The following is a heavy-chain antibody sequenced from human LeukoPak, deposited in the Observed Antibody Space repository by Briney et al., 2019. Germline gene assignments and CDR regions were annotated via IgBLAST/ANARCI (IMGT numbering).Heavy chain of an antibody. CDR1: GGSISSGGYY. Sequence: SETLSLTCAVSGGSISSGGYYWSWIRQPPGKGLEWIGYIYHSGSTYYNPSLKSRVTISVDRSKNQFSLKLSSVTAADTAVYYCARDSGYSYGYDYWGQGTLVTVSS. J-gene: IGHJ4*02. CDR2: IYHSGST. D-gene: IGHD5-18*01. V-gene: IGHV4-30-2*01. CDR3: ARDSGYSYGYDY.